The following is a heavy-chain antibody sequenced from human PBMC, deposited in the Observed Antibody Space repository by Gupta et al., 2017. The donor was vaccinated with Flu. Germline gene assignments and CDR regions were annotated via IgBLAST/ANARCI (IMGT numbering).Heavy chain of an antibody. J-gene: IGHJ1*01. D-gene: IGHD3-9*01. CDR1: GVDTSDWH. CDR2: ICSGGNP. CDR3: VRDFDWAFQH. V-gene: IGHV3-48*02. Sequence: EVKLGVPGGDLVQPGGCGGVGCAVSGVDTSDWHMNWVRQVPGRGLEWLSYICSGGNPDYADSVRGRFTISRDNAKNSLYLQMNNLRDEDTAVYYCVRDFDWAFQHWGQGILVTVSS.